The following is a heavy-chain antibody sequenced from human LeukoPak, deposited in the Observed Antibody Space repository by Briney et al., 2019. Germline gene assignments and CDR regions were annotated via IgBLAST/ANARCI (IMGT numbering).Heavy chain of an antibody. D-gene: IGHD1-26*01. V-gene: IGHV3-21*01. CDR2: ISSSSSYI. Sequence: GGSLRLSCAASGFTFSSYSMNWVRQAPGKGLEWASSISSSSSYIYYADSVKGRFTISRDNAKNSLYLQMNSLRAEDTAVYYCARDVRERGFDYWGQGTLVTVSS. CDR3: ARDVRERGFDY. CDR1: GFTFSSYS. J-gene: IGHJ4*02.